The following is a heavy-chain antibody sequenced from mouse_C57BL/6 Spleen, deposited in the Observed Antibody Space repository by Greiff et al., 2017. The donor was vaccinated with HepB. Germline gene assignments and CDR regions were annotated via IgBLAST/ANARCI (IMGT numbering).Heavy chain of an antibody. CDR2: ISDGGSYT. D-gene: IGHD1-1*01. Sequence: EVHLVESGGGLVKPGGSLKLSCAASGFTFSSYAMSWVRQTPEKRLEWVATISDGGSYTYYPDNVKGRFTISRDNAKNNLYLQMSHLKSEDTAMYYCARDRSSSYYFDYWGQGTTLTVSS. CDR1: GFTFSSYA. CDR3: ARDRSSSYYFDY. V-gene: IGHV5-4*01. J-gene: IGHJ2*01.